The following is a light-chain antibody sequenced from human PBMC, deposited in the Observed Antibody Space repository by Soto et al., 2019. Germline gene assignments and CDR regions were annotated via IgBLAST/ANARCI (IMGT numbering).Light chain of an antibody. CDR3: QQSDSTQIT. CDR1: QSISSY. Sequence: DIQMTQSPSSLSASVGDRVTITCRASQSISSYLNWYQQKPGKAPKLLIYAASSLQSGVPSRFSGSGSGTDFTLTISSLQPEDFATYYCQQSDSTQITVGQGTRLEIK. J-gene: IGKJ5*01. CDR2: AAS. V-gene: IGKV1-39*01.